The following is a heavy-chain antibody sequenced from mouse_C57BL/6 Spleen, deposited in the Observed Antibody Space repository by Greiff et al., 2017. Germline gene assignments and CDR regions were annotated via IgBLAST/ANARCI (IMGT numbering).Heavy chain of an antibody. Sequence: QVQLQQPGAELVRPGSSVKLSCKASGYTFTSYWMDWVKQRPGQGLEWIGNIYPSDSETHYNQQFKDKATLTVDKSSSTAYMQLSSLTSEDSAVYYCARNEAWFADWGQGTLVTVSA. CDR1: GYTFTSYW. V-gene: IGHV1-61*01. CDR2: IYPSDSET. J-gene: IGHJ3*01. CDR3: ARNEAWFAD.